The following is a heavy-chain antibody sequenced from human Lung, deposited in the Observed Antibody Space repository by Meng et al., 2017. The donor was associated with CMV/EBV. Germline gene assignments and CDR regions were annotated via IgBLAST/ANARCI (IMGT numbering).Heavy chain of an antibody. J-gene: IGHJ4*02. CDR3: ARHNYLWGSYPLDY. CDR2: ISTRSSYI. Sequence: GGSLRLXCAASGFTFSSYTMNWVRQAPGKGLEWVSSISTRSSYIYYADSVKGRFTVSRDNAKNSLYLQMNSLRAEDTAVYYCARHNYLWGSYPLDYWGQGXLVTVSS. V-gene: IGHV3-21*01. D-gene: IGHD3-16*01. CDR1: GFTFSSYT.